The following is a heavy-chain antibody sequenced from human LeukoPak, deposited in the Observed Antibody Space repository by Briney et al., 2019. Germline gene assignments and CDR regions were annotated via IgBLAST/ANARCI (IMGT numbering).Heavy chain of an antibody. J-gene: IGHJ4*02. V-gene: IGHV1-46*01. CDR2: INPSGDTT. CDR1: GYTFTSYY. Sequence: ASVKVSCKASGYTFTSYYMHWVRQAPGQGLEWMGMINPSGDTTNYAQKFQGRVTMTRDTSTSTVYMDLSSLRSEDTAFYYCARGYYDFDYWGQGTLVTVSS. D-gene: IGHD3-22*01. CDR3: ARGYYDFDY.